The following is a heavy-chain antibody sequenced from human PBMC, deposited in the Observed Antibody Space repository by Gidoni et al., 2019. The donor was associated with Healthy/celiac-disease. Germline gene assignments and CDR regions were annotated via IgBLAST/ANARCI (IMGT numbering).Heavy chain of an antibody. D-gene: IGHD5-12*01. CDR1: GGSISSGGYY. V-gene: IGHV4-31*03. CDR3: ARDGGYSGYDLHNGIIDY. Sequence: QVQLQESGPGLVKPSQTLSLTCTVSGGSISSGGYYWSWIRQHPGKGLEWIGYIYYSGSTYYNPSLKSRVTISVDTSKNQFSLKLSSVTAADTAVYYCARDGGYSGYDLHNGIIDYWGQGTLVTVSS. CDR2: IYYSGST. J-gene: IGHJ4*02.